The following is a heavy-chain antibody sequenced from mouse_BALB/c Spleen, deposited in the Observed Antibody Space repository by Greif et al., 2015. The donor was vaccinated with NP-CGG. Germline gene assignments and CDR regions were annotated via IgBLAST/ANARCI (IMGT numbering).Heavy chain of an antibody. CDR2: IYPGDGDT. CDR3: ARVNGNYGAWFAY. D-gene: IGHD2-1*01. Sequence: VQLVESGAELVGPGSSVKISCKASGYAFSSYWMNWVKQRPGQGLEWIGQIYPGDGDTNYNGKFKGKATLTADKSSSTAYMQLSSLTAEDSAVYFCARVNGNYGAWFAYWGQGTLVTVSA. J-gene: IGHJ3*01. CDR1: GYAFSSYW. V-gene: IGHV1-80*01.